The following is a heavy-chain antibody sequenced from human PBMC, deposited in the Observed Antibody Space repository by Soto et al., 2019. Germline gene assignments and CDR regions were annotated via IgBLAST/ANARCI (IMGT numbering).Heavy chain of an antibody. Sequence: ASVKVSCKASGGTFSSYTISWVRQAPGQGLEWMGRIIPILGIANYAQKFQGRVTITADKSTSTAYMELSSLRSEDTAVYYCASGYSSSFDYYYYYMDVWGKGTTVTVSS. J-gene: IGHJ6*03. CDR1: GGTFSSYT. D-gene: IGHD6-6*01. CDR3: ASGYSSSFDYYYYYMDV. CDR2: IIPILGIA. V-gene: IGHV1-69*02.